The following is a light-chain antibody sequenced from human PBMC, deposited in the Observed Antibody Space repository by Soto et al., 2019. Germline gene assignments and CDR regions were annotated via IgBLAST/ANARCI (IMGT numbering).Light chain of an antibody. CDR1: QSVSSSY. J-gene: IGKJ2*02. CDR3: QQFGNSPCT. Sequence: EIVLTQSPGTLSLSPGERATLSCRASQSVSSSYLAWYQQKPGQTPRLLIYGASSRATGIPDRFSGSGSGTDFTLTISRLEPEDFAVYYCQQFGNSPCTFGQGTKLDIK. CDR2: GAS. V-gene: IGKV3-20*01.